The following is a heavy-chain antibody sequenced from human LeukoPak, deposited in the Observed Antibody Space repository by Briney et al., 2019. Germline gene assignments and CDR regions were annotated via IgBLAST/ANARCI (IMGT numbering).Heavy chain of an antibody. D-gene: IGHD2-2*01. CDR1: GGSISSSSYY. J-gene: IGHJ3*02. CDR2: IYYSGST. CDR3: ARWVVGYQLLSRAFDI. Sequence: SETLSLTCTVSGGSISSSSYYWGWIRQPPGKGLEWIGSIYYSGSTYYNPSLKSRVTISVDTSKNQFSLKLSSVTAADTAVYYCARWVVGYQLLSRAFDIWGQGTMVTVSS. V-gene: IGHV4-39*01.